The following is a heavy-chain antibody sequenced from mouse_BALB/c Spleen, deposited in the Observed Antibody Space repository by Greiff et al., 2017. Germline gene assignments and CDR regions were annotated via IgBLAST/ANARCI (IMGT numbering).Heavy chain of an antibody. J-gene: IGHJ2*01. CDR2: IRNKANGYTT. CDR3: ARAYYRYDVGFDY. Sequence: EVQGVESGGGLVQPGGSLRLSCATSGFTFTDYYMSWVRQPPGKALEWLGFIRNKANGYTTEYSASVKGRFTISRDNSQSILYLQMNTLRAEDSATYYCARAYYRYDVGFDYWGQGTTRTVSS. V-gene: IGHV7-3*02. CDR1: GFTFTDYY. D-gene: IGHD2-14*01.